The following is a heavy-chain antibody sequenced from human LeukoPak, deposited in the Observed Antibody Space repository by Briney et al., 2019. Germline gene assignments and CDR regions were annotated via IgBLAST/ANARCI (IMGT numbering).Heavy chain of an antibody. Sequence: SETLSLTCTVSGGSISSGGYYWRWIRQHPGKGLEWIGYIYYSGSTYYNPSLKSRVTISVDTSKNQFSLKLSSVTAADTAVYYCARDYGDARFDYWGQGTLVTVSS. CDR2: IYYSGST. D-gene: IGHD4-17*01. J-gene: IGHJ4*02. V-gene: IGHV4-31*03. CDR1: GGSISSGGYY. CDR3: ARDYGDARFDY.